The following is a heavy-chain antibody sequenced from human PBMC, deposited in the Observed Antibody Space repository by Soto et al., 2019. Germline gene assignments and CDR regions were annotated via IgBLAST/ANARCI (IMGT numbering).Heavy chain of an antibody. CDR3: ARVLRRQTPGLNDY. J-gene: IGHJ4*02. Sequence: PSETLSLTCTVSGGSISSSSYYWGWIRQPPGKGLEWIGSIYYSGSTYYNPSLKSRVTISVDTSKNQFSLKLSSVTAADTAVYYCARVLRRQTPGLNDYWGQGTLVTVSS. V-gene: IGHV4-39*07. CDR2: IYYSGST. D-gene: IGHD4-17*01. CDR1: GGSISSSSYY.